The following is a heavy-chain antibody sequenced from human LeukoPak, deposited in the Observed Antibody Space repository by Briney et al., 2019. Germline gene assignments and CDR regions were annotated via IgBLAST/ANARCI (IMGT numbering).Heavy chain of an antibody. CDR1: GFTFSSYW. J-gene: IGHJ4*02. D-gene: IGHD1-1*01. V-gene: IGHV3-74*01. CDR3: ARDLVSRYAY. Sequence: GGSLRLSYAASGFTFSSYWMYWVRQAPGKGLGWVSRINSEGSSTNYADSVQGRVTITRDNAKNTLYLQMSSLRAQDTAVYYGARDLVSRYAYRGQGDLVTVSS. CDR2: INSEGSST.